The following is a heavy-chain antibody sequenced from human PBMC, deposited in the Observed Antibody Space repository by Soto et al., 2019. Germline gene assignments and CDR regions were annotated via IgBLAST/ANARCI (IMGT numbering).Heavy chain of an antibody. V-gene: IGHV3-21*01. CDR2: ISSKSAYI. CDR3: ANVGRYYRESAESE. CDR1: GFDFNSHT. J-gene: IGHJ4*02. D-gene: IGHD4-17*01. Sequence: EVLLVESGGGLVKPGGSLKLSCAASGFDFNSHTMSWVRQAPGKGLEWVSTISSKSAYIYYADSLKGRFTVSRDNAETSLYLRMTSLTADDTAVCYWANVGRYYRESAESEGGQGARVTVSS.